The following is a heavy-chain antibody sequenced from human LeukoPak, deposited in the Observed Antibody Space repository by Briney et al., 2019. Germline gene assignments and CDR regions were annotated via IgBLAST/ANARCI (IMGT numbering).Heavy chain of an antibody. CDR1: GGSISSYY. CDR2: IYYSGST. V-gene: IGHV4-59*01. J-gene: IGHJ4*02. CDR3: AGGSSGYFYSVDY. D-gene: IGHD3-22*01. Sequence: SETLSPTCTVSGGSISSYYWSWIRQPPGKGLEWIGYIYYSGSTNYNPSLKSRVTISVDTSKNQFSLKLRSVTAADTAVYYCAGGSSGYFYSVDYWGQGTLVTVSS.